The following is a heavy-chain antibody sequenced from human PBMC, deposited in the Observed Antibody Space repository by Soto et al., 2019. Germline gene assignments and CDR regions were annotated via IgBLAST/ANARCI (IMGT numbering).Heavy chain of an antibody. D-gene: IGHD1-1*01. Sequence: PSETLSLTCTVSCGSISSGGYYWSWVRQFPGKGLEWIGYIYYSGTTHYNPSLKSRISMSIDTSKNQFSLRLNSVTAADTAVYYCARDVTTKDFFDYWGQGSPVTVSS. J-gene: IGHJ4*02. CDR1: CGSISSGGYY. CDR2: IYYSGTT. CDR3: ARDVTTKDFFDY. V-gene: IGHV4-31*03.